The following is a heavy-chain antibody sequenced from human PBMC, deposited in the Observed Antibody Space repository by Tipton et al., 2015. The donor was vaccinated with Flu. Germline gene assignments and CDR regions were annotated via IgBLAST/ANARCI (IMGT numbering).Heavy chain of an antibody. J-gene: IGHJ6*02. CDR2: VYYSGIT. CDR1: GGPISSYY. D-gene: IGHD3-10*01. Sequence: TLSLTCTVSGGPISSYYWTWIRQSPGKGLEWIGDVYYSGITDYNPSLESRVSISLDKSKNQFSLNLNSVTGADTAVYFCARGWHYGSGNFWETNRISLYGVDVWGPGTTVTVSS. V-gene: IGHV4-59*01. CDR3: ARGWHYGSGNFWETNRISLYGVDV.